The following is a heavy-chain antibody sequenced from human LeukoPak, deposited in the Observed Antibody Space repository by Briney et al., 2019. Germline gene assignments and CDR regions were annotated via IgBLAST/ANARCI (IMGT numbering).Heavy chain of an antibody. V-gene: IGHV3-21*01. J-gene: IGHJ4*02. D-gene: IGHD2-2*01. CDR3: ARGPRSTSSYFDY. CDR2: ISSSGSYI. CDR1: GFTFSSYS. Sequence: PGGSLRLSCAASGFTFSSYSMSWVRQAPGKGLEWVSSISSSGSYIYYADSVKGRFTISRDNAKNSLYLQMNSLRADDTAVYYCARGPRSTSSYFDYWGQGTLVTVSS.